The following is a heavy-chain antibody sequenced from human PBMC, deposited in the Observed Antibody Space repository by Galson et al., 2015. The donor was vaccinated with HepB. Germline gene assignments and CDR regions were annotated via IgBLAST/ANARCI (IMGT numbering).Heavy chain of an antibody. V-gene: IGHV5-10-1*01. Sequence: QSGAEVKKPGESLRISCQASGYNFPNYWISWVRQMPGKGLEWMGRIDPSDPFTYYNPSFRGHVTISSDKSVNTVYLQWSSLKASDTAIYYCVRHYAVWSRSGYYPDHWGQGTLVTASS. CDR2: IDPSDPFT. CDR1: GYNFPNYW. J-gene: IGHJ5*02. CDR3: VRHYAVWSRSGYYPDH. D-gene: IGHD3-3*01.